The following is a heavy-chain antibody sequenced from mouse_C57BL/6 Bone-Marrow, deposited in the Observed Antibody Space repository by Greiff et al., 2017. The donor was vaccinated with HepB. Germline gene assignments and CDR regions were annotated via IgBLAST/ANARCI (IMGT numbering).Heavy chain of an antibody. D-gene: IGHD3-3*01. CDR2: IYPGNSDT. V-gene: IGHV1-5*01. CDR1: GYTFTSYW. Sequence: VQLQQSGTVLARPGASVKMSCKTSGYTFTSYWMHWVKQRPGQGLEWIGAIYPGNSDTSYNQKFKGKAKLTAVTSASTAYMELSSLTNEDSAVYYCTKRDFFRVFDYWGQGTTLTVSS. J-gene: IGHJ2*01. CDR3: TKRDFFRVFDY.